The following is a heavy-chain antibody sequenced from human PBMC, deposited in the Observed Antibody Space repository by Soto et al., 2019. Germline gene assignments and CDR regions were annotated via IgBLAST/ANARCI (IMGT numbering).Heavy chain of an antibody. J-gene: IGHJ4*02. CDR3: TREGNGYKYYFDY. V-gene: IGHV3-30-3*01. CDR1: GFIFNGYG. D-gene: IGHD5-12*01. CDR2: ISYDGSSK. Sequence: QVQLVESGGDVVQPGRSLRLSCAASGFIFNGYGLHWVRQAPGKGLEWVAMISYDGSSKYYADSVKGRFTISRDNSKNTMYLQMNSLRPEDTAVYYCTREGNGYKYYFDYWGQGTLVTVSS.